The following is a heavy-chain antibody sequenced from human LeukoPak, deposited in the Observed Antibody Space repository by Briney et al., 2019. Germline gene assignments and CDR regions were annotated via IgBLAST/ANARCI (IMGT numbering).Heavy chain of an antibody. Sequence: GGTLGLSCAVSRFIYKNYAMNWVRHASGKGLEGVSTLTGTCGNTYHADSVQGRFTISRDNSKNMLYLEMHSLRAEDTAVYYCAKDKIARVGDQFFSPASHYHYGMDVWGKGATVTVSS. D-gene: IGHD3-10*01. CDR2: LTGTCGNT. CDR3: AKDKIARVGDQFFSPASHYHYGMDV. V-gene: IGHV3-23*01. J-gene: IGHJ6*04. CDR1: RFIYKNYA.